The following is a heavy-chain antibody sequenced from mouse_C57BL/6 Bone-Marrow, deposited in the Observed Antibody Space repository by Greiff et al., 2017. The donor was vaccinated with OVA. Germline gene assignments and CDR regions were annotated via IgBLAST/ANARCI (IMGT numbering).Heavy chain of an antibody. V-gene: IGHV1-82*01. CDR1: GYAFSSSW. CDR3: ARGFAY. CDR2: IYPGDGDT. Sequence: VQLQESGPELVKPGASVKISCKASGYAFSSSWMNWVKQRPGKGLEWIGRIYPGDGDTTYNGKFKGKATLAADKSASTAYMQLSSLTSEDSAVYFCARGFAYWGQGTLVTVSA. J-gene: IGHJ3*01.